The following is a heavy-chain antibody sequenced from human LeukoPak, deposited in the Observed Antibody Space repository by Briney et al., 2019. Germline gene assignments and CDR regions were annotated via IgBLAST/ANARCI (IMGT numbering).Heavy chain of an antibody. D-gene: IGHD3-3*01. CDR3: ARGGTIFGVVIMDWFDP. J-gene: IGHJ5*02. V-gene: IGHV1-2*02. CDR1: GYTFSGYY. CDR2: MNPNNGDT. Sequence: WASVKVSCKTSGYTFSGYYIHWVRQAPGQGLEWVGWMNPNNGDTQYAQKFQGRVAMTRATSISTAYMELSRLRSDDTAVYYCARGGTIFGVVIMDWFDPWGQGTLVTVSS.